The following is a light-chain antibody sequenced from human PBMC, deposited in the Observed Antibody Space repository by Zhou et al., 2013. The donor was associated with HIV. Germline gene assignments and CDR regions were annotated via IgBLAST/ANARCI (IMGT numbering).Light chain of an antibody. J-gene: IGKJ2*01. Sequence: DIHMTQSPSSLSASVGDRVTITCRASQSISRFLNWYQQKPGKAPKLLISAASTLQSGVSSRFSGSGSGTDFTLTISSLQPEDFATYYCQQSYSTPLFTFGQGTKLESK. CDR3: QQSYSTPLFT. CDR1: QSISRF. V-gene: IGKV1-39*01. CDR2: AAS.